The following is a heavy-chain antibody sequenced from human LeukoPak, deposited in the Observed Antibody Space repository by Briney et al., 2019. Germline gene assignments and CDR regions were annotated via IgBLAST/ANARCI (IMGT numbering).Heavy chain of an antibody. CDR1: GNYW. Sequence: GGSLRLSCAASGNYWMHWVRQVPGKGLVWVSHINSDGSWTSYADSVKGRFTISRDNAKNSLYLQMNSLRGEDTAMYYCARDYYHFGSGWGRPLDYWGQGTLVSVSS. J-gene: IGHJ4*02. CDR2: INSDGSWT. D-gene: IGHD3-3*01. CDR3: ARDYYHFGSGWGRPLDY. V-gene: IGHV3-74*01.